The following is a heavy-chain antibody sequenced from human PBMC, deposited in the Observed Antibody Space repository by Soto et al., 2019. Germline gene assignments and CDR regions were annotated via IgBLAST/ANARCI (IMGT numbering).Heavy chain of an antibody. CDR2: MNPNSGNT. V-gene: IGHV1-8*02. CDR1: GYTFTGYY. Sequence: RASVKVSCKASGYTFTGYYMHWVRQATGQGLEWMGWMNPNSGNTGYAQKFQGRVSMTRNTSITTAYLELSSLRSDDTAIYYCARMATSGTLNWFDPWGQGTLVTVSS. CDR3: ARMATSGTLNWFDP. J-gene: IGHJ5*02.